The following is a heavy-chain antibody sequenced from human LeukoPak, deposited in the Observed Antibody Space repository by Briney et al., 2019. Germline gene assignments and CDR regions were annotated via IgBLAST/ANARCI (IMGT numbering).Heavy chain of an antibody. J-gene: IGHJ4*02. CDR2: ISYTSSFK. Sequence: GGSLRLSCAVSAFSFRTYSMSWVRQAPGKGLEWVSSISYTSSFKYYADSVKGRFTISRDNGANALYLQMTSLRAEDTAIYYCARGPPSENYSQDYFDMWGQGTLVTVSS. V-gene: IGHV3-21*06. D-gene: IGHD2-15*01. CDR1: AFSFRTYS. CDR3: ARGPPSENYSQDYFDM.